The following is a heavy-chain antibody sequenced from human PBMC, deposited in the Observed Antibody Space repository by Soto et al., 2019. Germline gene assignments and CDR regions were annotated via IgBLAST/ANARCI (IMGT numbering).Heavy chain of an antibody. CDR2: ISSSGNT. V-gene: IGHV4-59*01. CDR1: DGSISNFY. J-gene: IGHJ4*02. Sequence: PXVTLSLTCTVSDGSISNFYWSWIRQPPGKGLEWIGYISSSGNTNYNPSLKSRVSISVDTSKNQFSLNLTSVTAADTAVYYCARAPMVLTRSYFDSWGQGTPVTVSS. D-gene: IGHD3-22*01. CDR3: ARAPMVLTRSYFDS.